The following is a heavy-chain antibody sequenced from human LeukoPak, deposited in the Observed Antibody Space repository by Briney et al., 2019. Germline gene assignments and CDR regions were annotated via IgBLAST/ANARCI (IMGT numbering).Heavy chain of an antibody. D-gene: IGHD3-10*01. CDR2: MNPNSGNT. J-gene: IGHJ4*02. V-gene: IGHV1-8*01. Sequence: GASVKVSCKASVYTFTTYDINWVRQATGQGLEWMGWMNPNSGNTGYAQKFQGRGTMTRNTSMSTAYMELSSLRSEDTAVYYCSRANYYGSGKKDLDYWGQGTLVTVSS. CDR1: VYTFTTYD. CDR3: SRANYYGSGKKDLDY.